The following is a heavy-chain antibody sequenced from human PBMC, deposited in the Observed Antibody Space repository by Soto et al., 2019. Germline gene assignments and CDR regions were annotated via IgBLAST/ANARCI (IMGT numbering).Heavy chain of an antibody. Sequence: KPSETLSLTCTGSGGSISSYYWNWIRQPPGKGLEWIGDIYYSGSTNYSPSLKSRVTMSVDTSKNQFSLKLSSVTAADSAVYYCARLSGDYYGSDVWGHGTTVTVAS. CDR2: IYYSGST. CDR3: ARLSGDYYGSDV. CDR1: GGSISSYY. D-gene: IGHD3-10*01. V-gene: IGHV4-59*01. J-gene: IGHJ6*02.